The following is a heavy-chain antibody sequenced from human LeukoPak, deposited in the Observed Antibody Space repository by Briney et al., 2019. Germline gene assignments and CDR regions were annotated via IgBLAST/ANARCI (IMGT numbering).Heavy chain of an antibody. CDR2: TSAYGDGT. CDR3: AKDRSYYYDNSGLI. CDR1: GFTFGSYA. J-gene: IGHJ4*01. V-gene: IGHV3-43*02. Sequence: GGSLRLSCAASGFTFGSYAVTWVRQAPGKGLEWVSLTSAYGDGTYYADSVKGRFTASRDNTKGALYLQMNSLTTEDTALYYCAKDRSYYYDNSGLIWGQGTLVTVSS. D-gene: IGHD3-22*01.